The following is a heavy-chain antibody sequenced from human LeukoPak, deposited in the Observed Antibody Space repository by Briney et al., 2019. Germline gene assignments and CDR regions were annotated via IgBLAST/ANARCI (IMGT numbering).Heavy chain of an antibody. CDR2: TSGSGGST. Sequence: GESLRLSCAASGFTFSSYAMSWVRQAPGKGLEWVSATSGSGGSTYYADAVKGRFTISRDNSKNTLYVQMNSLRAEDTAVYYCAKGSITMIVVVYTSWGQGTLVTVSS. V-gene: IGHV3-23*01. CDR1: GFTFSSYA. D-gene: IGHD3-22*01. CDR3: AKGSITMIVVVYTS. J-gene: IGHJ4*02.